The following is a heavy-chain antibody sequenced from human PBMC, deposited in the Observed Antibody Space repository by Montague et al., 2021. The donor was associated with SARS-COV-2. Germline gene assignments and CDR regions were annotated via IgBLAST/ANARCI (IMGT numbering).Heavy chain of an antibody. CDR1: GGSFSNYH. D-gene: IGHD1-1*01. Sequence: SETLSLTCAVSGGSFSNYHWTWIRQSPRAGLEWIGQINHGGSTKYNPSLKSRVTISIDASKKQFSLKLTSVTAADTAVYDCARGAPGYWGQGTLVTVSS. V-gene: IGHV4-34*01. CDR3: ARGAPGY. J-gene: IGHJ4*02. CDR2: INHGGST.